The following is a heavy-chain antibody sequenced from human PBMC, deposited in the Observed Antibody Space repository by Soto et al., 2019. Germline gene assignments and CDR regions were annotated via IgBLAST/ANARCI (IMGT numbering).Heavy chain of an antibody. CDR2: ISAFNGNT. D-gene: IGHD3-16*01. V-gene: IGHV1-18*01. CDR3: ARSYYLADAFDV. J-gene: IGHJ3*01. Sequence: XPVKVASKASGFRFSDYGFNWLRQAPGQGLEWMGWISAFNGNTETAQGLQDRVTMTTDSSTTTAHMDLTNLTTDDTAIYYCARSYYLADAFDVCGQRTMVTVSS. CDR1: GFRFSDYG.